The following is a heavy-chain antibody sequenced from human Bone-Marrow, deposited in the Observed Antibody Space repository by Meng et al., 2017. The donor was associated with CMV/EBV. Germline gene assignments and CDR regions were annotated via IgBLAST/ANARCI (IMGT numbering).Heavy chain of an antibody. D-gene: IGHD2-8*01. CDR2: IKQDGSEK. V-gene: IGHV3-7*03. Sequence: GGSLRLSCAASGFTVSSNYMSWVRQAPGKGLEWVANIKQDGSEKYYVDSVKGRFTISRDNAKNSLYLQMNSLRAEDTAVYYCGGTDGRGMDVWGQGTTVTVSS. CDR3: GGTDGRGMDV. J-gene: IGHJ6*02. CDR1: GFTVSSNY.